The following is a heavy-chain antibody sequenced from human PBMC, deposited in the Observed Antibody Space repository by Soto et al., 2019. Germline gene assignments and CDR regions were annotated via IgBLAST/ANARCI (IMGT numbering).Heavy chain of an antibody. D-gene: IGHD3-16*01. Sequence: PSETLSLTCTVSGGSISSADYYWSWIRQPPGKGLEWIGYIYYTGSTYHSPSLRSRVIITVDTSKNEFSLKLSSVTAADTAVYYCARLRTIMILDYWGQGTLVPVSS. J-gene: IGHJ4*02. CDR2: IYYTGST. CDR3: ARLRTIMILDY. V-gene: IGHV4-30-4*01. CDR1: GGSISSADYY.